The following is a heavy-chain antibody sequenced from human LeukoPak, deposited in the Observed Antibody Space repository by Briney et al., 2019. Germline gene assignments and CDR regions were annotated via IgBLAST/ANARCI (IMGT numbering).Heavy chain of an antibody. CDR3: ARDLVYSSPGFDY. D-gene: IGHD6-13*01. V-gene: IGHV4-30-4*08. J-gene: IGHJ4*02. CDR1: GGSLSRGDFC. CDR2: IYYRGGP. Sequence: SETLSLTCTVSGGSLSRGDFCWSWTRQPPGKGLEWIGYIYYRGGPYYNPPLKGRVTMSVDTSKNQFSLKLSSVTAADTAVYYCARDLVYSSPGFDYWGQGTLVTVSS.